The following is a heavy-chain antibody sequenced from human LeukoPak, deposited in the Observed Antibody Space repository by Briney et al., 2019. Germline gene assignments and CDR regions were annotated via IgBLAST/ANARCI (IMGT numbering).Heavy chain of an antibody. CDR2: ISYDGSNK. CDR3: AKALMGALDY. CDR1: GFTFSSYS. Sequence: GGSLRLSCSASGFTFSSYSMHWVRQAPGKGLEWVAVISYDGSNKYYADSVKGRFTISRDNSKNTLYLQMNSLRAEDTAVYYCAKALMGALDYWGQGTLVTASS. D-gene: IGHD1-26*01. V-gene: IGHV3-30-3*01. J-gene: IGHJ4*02.